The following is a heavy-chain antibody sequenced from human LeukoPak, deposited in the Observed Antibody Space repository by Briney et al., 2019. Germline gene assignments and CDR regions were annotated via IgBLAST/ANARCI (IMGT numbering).Heavy chain of an antibody. CDR2: IYHTGST. D-gene: IGHD6-19*01. V-gene: IGHV4-38-2*01. CDR1: GYSISSDKY. J-gene: IGHJ5*02. Sequence: SETLSLTCEVSGYSISSDKYWGWIRKPPGKGLEWHGTIYHTGSTFYNPSLKSRVSISVYTSKNQFSLRFTSVTAADTAVYYCARSHSGWQGHNNWFDPWGQGTLVTVSS. CDR3: ARSHSGWQGHNNWFDP.